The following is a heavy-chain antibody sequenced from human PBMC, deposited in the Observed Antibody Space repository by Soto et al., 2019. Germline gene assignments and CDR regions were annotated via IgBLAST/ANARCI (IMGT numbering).Heavy chain of an antibody. V-gene: IGHV1-2*02. D-gene: IGHD2-8*01. Sequence: GASVKGSCKASGYTFTGYYMHWVRQAPGQGLEWMGWVNPNSGGTNYAQKFQGRVTMTRDTSISTAYMELSRLRSDDTAVYYCARTSYCTNGVCYRPSDPWGQGPPVPVYS. CDR3: ARTSYCTNGVCYRPSDP. J-gene: IGHJ5*02. CDR2: VNPNSGGT. CDR1: GYTFTGYY.